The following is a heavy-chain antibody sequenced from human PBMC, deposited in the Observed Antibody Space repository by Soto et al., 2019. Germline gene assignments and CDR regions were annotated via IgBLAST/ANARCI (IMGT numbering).Heavy chain of an antibody. V-gene: IGHV3-23*01. Sequence: EVQLLESGGGLVQPGGSLRLSCAASGFTFSSYAMSWVRQAPGKGLEWGSAISGSGGSTYYADSVKGRFTISRDNSKNTLYLQMNSVRAEDTAVYYCAKVPAATPGCFDYWGQGTLVTVSS. D-gene: IGHD2-2*02. CDR1: GFTFSSYA. CDR3: AKVPAATPGCFDY. J-gene: IGHJ4*02. CDR2: ISGSGGST.